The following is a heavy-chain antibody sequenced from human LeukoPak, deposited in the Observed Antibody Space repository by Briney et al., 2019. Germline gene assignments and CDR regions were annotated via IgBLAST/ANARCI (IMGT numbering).Heavy chain of an antibody. CDR3: GNEGAVAGKDFDY. J-gene: IGHJ4*02. Sequence: PGGSLRLSCAASGFTFSSYSMNWVRQAPGKGLEWVSAISGSGGSTYYADSVKGRFTISRDNSKNTLYLQMNSLRAEDTAVYYCGNEGAVAGKDFDYWGQGTLVTVSS. V-gene: IGHV3-23*01. D-gene: IGHD6-19*01. CDR2: ISGSGGST. CDR1: GFTFSSYS.